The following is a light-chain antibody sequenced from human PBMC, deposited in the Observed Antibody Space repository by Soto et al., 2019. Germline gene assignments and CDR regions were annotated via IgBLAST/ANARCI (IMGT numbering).Light chain of an antibody. V-gene: IGLV1-47*02. CDR1: SSSIGTNF. J-gene: IGLJ1*01. Sequence: QSVLTQPPSASGTPGQRVSISCSGYSSSIGTNFVYWYQQLPGTAPKVLIHSNNQRPSGVPDRFSGSKSGTSASLAISGLRSEDEADYYCCSYAGSYTHVFGTGTKVTVL. CDR2: SNN. CDR3: CSYAGSYTHV.